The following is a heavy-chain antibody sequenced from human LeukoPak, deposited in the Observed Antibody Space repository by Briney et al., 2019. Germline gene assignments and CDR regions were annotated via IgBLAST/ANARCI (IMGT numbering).Heavy chain of an antibody. D-gene: IGHD6-19*01. CDR3: AKDSGYSSGWYRAFDI. CDR2: ISNIGDII. J-gene: IGHJ3*02. Sequence: GGSLRLSCAASGFTFSNYEMNWVRQAPGKGLEWISHISNIGDIIHYADSVEGRFTISRDNAKNSLYLQMNSLRAEDTAVYYCAKDSGYSSGWYRAFDIWGQGTMVTVSS. V-gene: IGHV3-48*03. CDR1: GFTFSNYE.